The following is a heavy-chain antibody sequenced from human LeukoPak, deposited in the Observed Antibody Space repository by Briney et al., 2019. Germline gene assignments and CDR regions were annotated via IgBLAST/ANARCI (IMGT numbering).Heavy chain of an antibody. J-gene: IGHJ5*02. Sequence: GASVKVSCKASGYTFTGYYMHWVRQAPGQGLEWMGWINPNSGGTNYAQKFQGRVTMTRDMSTSTVYMTLSSLKSEDTAVYYCARGGQVAPQPGNWFDPWGQGTLVTVSS. D-gene: IGHD2-2*01. CDR1: GYTFTGYY. CDR2: INPNSGGT. V-gene: IGHV1-2*02. CDR3: ARGGQVAPQPGNWFDP.